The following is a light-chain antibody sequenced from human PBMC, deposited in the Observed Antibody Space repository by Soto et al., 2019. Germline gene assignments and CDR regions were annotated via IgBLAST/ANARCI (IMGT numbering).Light chain of an antibody. Sequence: AIQLTQSPSSLSASVGDRVTITCRASQGISSALAWYQQKPGKAPKLLIYDASSLESGVPSRFSGSGSGTDFTLSISSLHPEDFATYYCPQFNSYPHTFGGGTKVEIK. CDR3: PQFNSYPHT. V-gene: IGKV1-13*02. CDR1: QGISSA. J-gene: IGKJ4*01. CDR2: DAS.